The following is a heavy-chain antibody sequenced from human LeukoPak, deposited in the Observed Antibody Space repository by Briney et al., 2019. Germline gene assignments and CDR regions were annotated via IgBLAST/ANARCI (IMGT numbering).Heavy chain of an antibody. J-gene: IGHJ4*02. CDR2: INHSGST. Sequence: PSETLSLTCAVYGGSFSGYYWSWIRQPPGKGLEWIGEINHSGSTNYNPSLKSRVTISVDTSKNQFSLKLSSVTAADTAVYYCARDQTTGTTKWGQGTLVTVSS. D-gene: IGHD1-1*01. CDR3: ARDQTTGTTK. V-gene: IGHV4-34*01. CDR1: GGSFSGYY.